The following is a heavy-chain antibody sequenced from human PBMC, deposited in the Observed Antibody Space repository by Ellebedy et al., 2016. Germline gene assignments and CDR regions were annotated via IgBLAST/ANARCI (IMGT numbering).Heavy chain of an antibody. CDR3: TTGPSVTKYYYYGMDV. CDR1: GFTFSNAW. Sequence: GGSLRLXXAASGFTFSNAWMSWVRQAPGKGLEWVGRIKSKTDGGTTDYAAPVKGRFTISRDDSKSTLYLQMNSLKTEDTAVYYCTTGPSVTKYYYYGMDVWGQGTTVTVSS. V-gene: IGHV3-15*01. D-gene: IGHD4-17*01. CDR2: IKSKTDGGTT. J-gene: IGHJ6*02.